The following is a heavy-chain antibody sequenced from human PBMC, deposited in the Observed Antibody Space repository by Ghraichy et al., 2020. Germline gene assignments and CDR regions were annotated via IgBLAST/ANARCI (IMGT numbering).Heavy chain of an antibody. CDR1: GFTFSSYA. Sequence: GESLNISCAASGFTFSSYAMSWVRQAPGKGLEWVSAISGSGGSTYYADSVKGRFTISRDNSKTTLYLQMNSLRAEATAVYYCAKDDGYCTGGVCYVFDYWGQGTLVTVSS. J-gene: IGHJ4*02. CDR2: ISGSGGST. D-gene: IGHD2-8*02. CDR3: AKDDGYCTGGVCYVFDY. V-gene: IGHV3-23*01.